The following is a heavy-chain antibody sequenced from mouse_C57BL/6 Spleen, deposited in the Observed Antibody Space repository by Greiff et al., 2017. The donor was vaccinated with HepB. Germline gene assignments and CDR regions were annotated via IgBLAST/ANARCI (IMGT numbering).Heavy chain of an antibody. CDR1: GYTFTSYW. D-gene: IGHD1-1*01. CDR2: IYPGSGST. Sequence: QVQLQQPGAELVKPGASVKMSCKASGYTFTSYWITWVKQRPGQGLEWIGDIYPGSGSTNYNEKFKSKATLTVDTSSSTAYMQLSSQTSEDSAVYYCARGVTTVVDYFDYWGQGTTLTVSS. J-gene: IGHJ2*01. CDR3: ARGVTTVVDYFDY. V-gene: IGHV1-55*01.